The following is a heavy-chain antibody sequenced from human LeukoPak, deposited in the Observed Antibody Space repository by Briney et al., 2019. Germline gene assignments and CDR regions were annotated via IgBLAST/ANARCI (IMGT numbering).Heavy chain of an antibody. J-gene: IGHJ4*02. CDR3: AKWGDYDVLTGYYVSDY. CDR1: GFTFSNYA. CDR2: ITGSGGNT. V-gene: IGHV3-23*01. Sequence: GGSLRLSCAASGFTFSNYAMSWVRQAPGKGLEWVSAITGSGGNTYYADSVKGRFTISRDNSKNTVLLQMNSLRAEDTAVYYCAKWGDYDVLTGYYVSDYWGQGTLVTASS. D-gene: IGHD3-9*01.